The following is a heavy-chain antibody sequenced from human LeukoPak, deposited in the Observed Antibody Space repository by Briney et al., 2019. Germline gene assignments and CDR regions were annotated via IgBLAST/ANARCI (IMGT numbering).Heavy chain of an antibody. CDR2: ISYDGSNK. J-gene: IGHJ4*02. CDR1: GFTFSSYA. CDR3: AKGSYYDSSGSFYLDY. Sequence: GGSLRLSCAASGFTFSSYAMHWVRQAPGKGLEWVAVISYDGSNKYYADSVKGRFTISRDNSKNTLYVQVNSLGTEDTAAYYCAKGSYYDSSGSFYLDYWGQGTLVTVSS. V-gene: IGHV3-30-3*01. D-gene: IGHD3-22*01.